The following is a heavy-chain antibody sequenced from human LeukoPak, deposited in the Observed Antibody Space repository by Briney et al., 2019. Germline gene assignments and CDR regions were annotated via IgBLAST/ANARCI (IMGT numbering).Heavy chain of an antibody. CDR2: IYYSGST. D-gene: IGHD6-19*01. V-gene: IGHV4-39*01. Sequence: SETLSLTCTVSGGSISSSNYYWGWIRQSPRKGLEWLGSIYYSGSTYYNPSLKSRVTISVDTSKNQFSLKVRSVTAADTAVYYCARVAVAATWADAFDIWGQGTMVTVSS. CDR3: ARVAVAATWADAFDI. J-gene: IGHJ3*02. CDR1: GGSISSSNYY.